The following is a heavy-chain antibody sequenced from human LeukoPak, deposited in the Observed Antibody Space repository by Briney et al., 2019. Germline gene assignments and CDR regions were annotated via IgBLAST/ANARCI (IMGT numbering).Heavy chain of an antibody. J-gene: IGHJ3*02. CDR1: GYTFTTYD. CDR3: ARDEAEYGSGMLVAFDI. V-gene: IGHV1-8*03. Sequence: GASVKVSCKASGYTFTTYDINWVRQATGQGLEWMGWMNPNSGNTGYAQKFQGRVTITRNTSISTAYMELSSLRSEDTAVYYCARDEAEYGSGMLVAFDIWGQGTMVTVSS. CDR2: MNPNSGNT. D-gene: IGHD3-10*01.